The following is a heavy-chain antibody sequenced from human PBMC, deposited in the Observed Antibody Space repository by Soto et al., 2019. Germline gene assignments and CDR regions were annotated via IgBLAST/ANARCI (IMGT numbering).Heavy chain of an antibody. CDR2: INHSGST. D-gene: IGHD3-10*01. Sequence: SETLSLTCAVYGGSFSDYYWSWIRQPPGKGLEWIGEINHSGSTNYNPSLKSRVTISVDTSKNQFTLNLSSVTAADTAVYYCARHDFRGADYWGQGTLVTVSS. V-gene: IGHV4-34*01. J-gene: IGHJ4*02. CDR1: GGSFSDYY. CDR3: ARHDFRGADY.